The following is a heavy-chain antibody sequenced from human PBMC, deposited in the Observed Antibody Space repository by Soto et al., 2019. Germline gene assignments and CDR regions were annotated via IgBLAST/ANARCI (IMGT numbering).Heavy chain of an antibody. Sequence: SETLSLTCAVSGYSISSGHSWGWIRQPPGKGLEWIGSIFHTGSTYYNPSLKSRVTLSVDTSKNQFSLKLSSVTTADTAVYFCATLPRLDGMDVWGQGTTVTVSS. D-gene: IGHD6-25*01. CDR3: ATLPRLDGMDV. CDR2: IFHTGST. J-gene: IGHJ6*02. CDR1: GYSISSGHS. V-gene: IGHV4-38-2*01.